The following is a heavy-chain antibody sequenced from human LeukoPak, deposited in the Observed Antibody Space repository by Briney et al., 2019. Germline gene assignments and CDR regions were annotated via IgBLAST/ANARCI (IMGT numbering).Heavy chain of an antibody. CDR1: GFTFSSYA. D-gene: IGHD2-8*02. CDR3: AQAGPRVSYYHYYGMDV. J-gene: IGHJ6*02. Sequence: GGSLRLSCAASGFTFSSYAMSWVRQAPGKGLEWVSAISGSGGSTYYADSVKGRFTISRDNSKNTLYLQMNSLRAEDTAVYYCAQAGPRVSYYHYYGMDVWGQGTTVTVSS. CDR2: ISGSGGST. V-gene: IGHV3-23*01.